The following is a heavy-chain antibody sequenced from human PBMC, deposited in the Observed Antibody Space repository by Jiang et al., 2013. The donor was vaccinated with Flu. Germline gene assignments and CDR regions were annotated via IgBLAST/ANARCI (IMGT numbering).Heavy chain of an antibody. Sequence: LLKPSETLSLTCAVYGGSFSGYYWSWIRQPPGKGLEWIGEINHSGSTNYNPSLKSRVTISVDTSKNQFSLKLSSVTAADTAVYYCARGCRSSWRYFDLWGRGTLVTVSS. J-gene: IGHJ2*01. CDR2: INHSGST. V-gene: IGHV4-34*01. CDR1: GGSFSGYY. D-gene: IGHD6-13*01. CDR3: ARGCRSSWRYFDL.